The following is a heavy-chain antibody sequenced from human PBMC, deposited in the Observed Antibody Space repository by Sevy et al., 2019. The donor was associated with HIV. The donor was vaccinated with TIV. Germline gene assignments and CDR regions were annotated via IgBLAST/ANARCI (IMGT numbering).Heavy chain of an antibody. CDR2: IYPGDSDT. CDR3: ARLSTSVTIFGVVSDAFDI. J-gene: IGHJ3*02. D-gene: IGHD3-3*01. V-gene: IGHV5-51*01. Sequence: GESLKISCKGSGYSFTSYWIGWVRQMPGKGLEWVGIIYPGDSDTRYSPSFQGQVTISADKSISTAYLQWSSLKASDTAMYYCARLSTSVTIFGVVSDAFDIWGQGTMVTVSS. CDR1: GYSFTSYW.